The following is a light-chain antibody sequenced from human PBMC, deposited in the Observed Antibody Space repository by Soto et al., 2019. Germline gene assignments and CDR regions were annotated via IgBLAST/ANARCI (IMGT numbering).Light chain of an antibody. CDR3: SSYTRSSTLVV. J-gene: IGLJ3*02. CDR1: SSDIGYYNY. Sequence: QSDLNQPASVSGSPGQWITISRTGTSSDIGYYNYVSWYQQDPGKAPKLIIYEVSNRPSGVSNRFSGSKSGNTASLTISGIQAEAEADYYCSSYTRSSTLVVFGGGTKLTVL. V-gene: IGLV2-14*01. CDR2: EVS.